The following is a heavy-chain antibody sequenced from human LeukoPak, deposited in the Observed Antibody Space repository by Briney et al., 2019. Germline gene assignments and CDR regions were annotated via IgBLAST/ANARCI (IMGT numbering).Heavy chain of an antibody. V-gene: IGHV3-13*01. Sequence: GGSLRLSCAASGFTLSSYDMHWVRQATGKGLEWVSAIGTAGDTYYPGSVKGRFTISRENAKNSLYLQMNSLRAEDTAVYYCARGGSSNSYYYYGMDVWGQGTTVTVSS. CDR1: GFTLSSYD. CDR2: IGTAGDT. D-gene: IGHD4-11*01. CDR3: ARGGSSNSYYYYGMDV. J-gene: IGHJ6*02.